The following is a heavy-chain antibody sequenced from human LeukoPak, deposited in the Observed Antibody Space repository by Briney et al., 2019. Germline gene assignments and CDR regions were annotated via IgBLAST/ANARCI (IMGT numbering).Heavy chain of an antibody. Sequence: ASVKVSCKASGYTFNRYGMNWVRQAPGQGLEWMGWINTNTGNPTYAQGFTGRCVFSLDTSFRTASLQINSLKAEDTGVYYCARDSISGSYVHYDNWGEGTLVTVSS. J-gene: IGHJ4*02. CDR3: ARDSISGSYVHYDN. CDR2: INTNTGNP. D-gene: IGHD1-26*01. V-gene: IGHV7-4-1*02. CDR1: GYTFNRYG.